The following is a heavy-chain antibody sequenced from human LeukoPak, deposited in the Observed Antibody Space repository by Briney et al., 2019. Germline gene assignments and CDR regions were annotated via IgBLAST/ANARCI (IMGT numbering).Heavy chain of an antibody. CDR2: ISYDGSNK. Sequence: QPGGSLRLSCAAPGFTFSSYGMHWVRQAPGKGLEWVAVISYDGSNKYYADSVKGRFTISRDNSKNTLYLQMNSLRAEDTAVYYCAKVRGVRGVRTPIDYWGQGTLVTVSS. CDR1: GFTFSSYG. J-gene: IGHJ4*02. D-gene: IGHD3-10*01. V-gene: IGHV3-30*18. CDR3: AKVRGVRGVRTPIDY.